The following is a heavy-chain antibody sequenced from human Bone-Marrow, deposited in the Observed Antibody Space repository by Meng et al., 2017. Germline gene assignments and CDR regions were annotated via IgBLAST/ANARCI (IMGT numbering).Heavy chain of an antibody. V-gene: IGHV4-59*01. CDR1: GGSISSYY. CDR3: ARRPEWLGYFDY. J-gene: IGHJ4*02. CDR2: IYYSGST. Sequence: QVQLQESGPGLVKPSETLSLTCTVSGGSISSYYWSWIRQPPGKGLAWIGYIYYSGSTNYNPSLKSRVTISVDTSKNQFSLKLSSVTAADTAVYYCARRPEWLGYFDYWGQGTLVTVSS. D-gene: IGHD3-3*01.